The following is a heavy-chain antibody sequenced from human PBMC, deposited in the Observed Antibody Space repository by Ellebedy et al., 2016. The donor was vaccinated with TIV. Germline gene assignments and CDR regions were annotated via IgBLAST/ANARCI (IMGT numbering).Heavy chain of an antibody. J-gene: IGHJ4*02. D-gene: IGHD2-15*01. V-gene: IGHV3-23*01. CDR2: ISGSGGST. CDR1: GFTFNNYA. CDR3: AKSPLVVVAATCLDY. Sequence: GESLKIPCAAPGFTFNNYAMSRVRPAPGKGLEWVPAISGSGGSTHYSDSVKGRFTISRDNSKNTLFLQVNSLRAEDTAVYYCAKSPLVVVAATCLDYWGQGTLVTVSS.